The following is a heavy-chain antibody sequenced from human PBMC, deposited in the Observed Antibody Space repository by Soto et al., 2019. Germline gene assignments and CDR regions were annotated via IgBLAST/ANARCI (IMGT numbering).Heavy chain of an antibody. V-gene: IGHV1-18*04. CDR1: GYTFTTYG. J-gene: IGHJ6*02. Sequence: ASVKVSCKASGYTFTTYGINWVRQAPGQGLEWMGWVSPYNGDTTYAQKVQGRVTMTTDTSTRTAYLELRSLRSDDKAVYYCAREVGHMDVWGQGTTVTVYS. CDR3: AREVGHMDV. CDR2: VSPYNGDT.